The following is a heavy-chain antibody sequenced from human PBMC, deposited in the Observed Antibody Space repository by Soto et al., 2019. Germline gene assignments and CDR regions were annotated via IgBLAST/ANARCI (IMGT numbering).Heavy chain of an antibody. CDR1: GFTFSSFA. CDR2: IWYDGSNQ. V-gene: IGHV3-33*06. Sequence: QVQLVESGGGVVQPGRSLRLSCAAYGFTFSSFAMHWVRQAPGKGLEWVAVIWYDGSNQEYADSVKGRFTISRDNSKNTLYLQMSSLRDEDTAVYHCAKAGAYCSGGSCYGHNWLDPWGQGTLVTVSS. CDR3: AKAGAYCSGGSCYGHNWLDP. D-gene: IGHD2-15*01. J-gene: IGHJ5*02.